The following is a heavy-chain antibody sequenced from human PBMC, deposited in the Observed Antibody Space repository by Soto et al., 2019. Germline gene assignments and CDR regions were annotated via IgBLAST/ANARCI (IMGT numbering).Heavy chain of an antibody. J-gene: IGHJ4*02. CDR1: GFTFSNYY. D-gene: IGHD6-13*01. CDR3: ARADSEQYFDY. V-gene: IGHV1-46*01. CDR2: ISPTANYT. Sequence: QVQLVQSGAEVKKPGASVKVSCEASGFTFSNYYMHWVRQAPEQGLEWMGLISPTANYTRYVETFQGRFTITRDTSTTTVYMDLSSLTSEDTAVYYCARADSEQYFDYWGQGTLITVSS.